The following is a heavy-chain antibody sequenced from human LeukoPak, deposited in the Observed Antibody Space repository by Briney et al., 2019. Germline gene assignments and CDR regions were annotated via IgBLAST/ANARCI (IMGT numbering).Heavy chain of an antibody. CDR2: INTNTGHP. J-gene: IGHJ4*02. CDR1: GYTFTSYA. Sequence: ASVNVSCKASGYTFTSYAMNWVRQAPGQGLEWMGWINTNTGHPTYAQGFTGGFVFSLDTSVSTAYLQISSLKAEDTAVYYCAREFTYYDFWSGYYREYYFDYWGQGTLVTVSS. CDR3: AREFTYYDFWSGYYREYYFDY. D-gene: IGHD3-3*01. V-gene: IGHV7-4-1*02.